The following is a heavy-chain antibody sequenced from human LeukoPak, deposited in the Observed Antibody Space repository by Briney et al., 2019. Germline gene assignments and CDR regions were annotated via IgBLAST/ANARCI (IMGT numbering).Heavy chain of an antibody. CDR3: AREGGMVYAIPTRGAFDI. Sequence: GGSLRLACAASGFTFSSYSMNWVRQAPGKGLGWVSSISSSSSYIYYADSVKGRFTISRDNAKNSLYLQMNSLRAEDTALYYCAREGGMVYAIPTRGAFDIWGQGTMVTVSS. CDR2: ISSSSSYI. J-gene: IGHJ3*02. CDR1: GFTFSSYS. D-gene: IGHD2-8*01. V-gene: IGHV3-21*04.